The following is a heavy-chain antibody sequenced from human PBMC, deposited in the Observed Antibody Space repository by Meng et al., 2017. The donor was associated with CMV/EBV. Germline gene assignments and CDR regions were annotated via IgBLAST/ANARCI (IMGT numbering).Heavy chain of an antibody. CDR2: LNTNGGNT. D-gene: IGHD3-22*01. V-gene: IGHV1-8*01. CDR3: ARGGGVVGAFDI. Sequence: ASVKVSCKASGYTFTSFDINWVRQAPGQGLEWMGWLNTNGGNTGLAQKFQGRVTITGDTSIRTAYMELSSLTSQDTAVYYCARGGGVVGAFDIWGRGTMVTVSS. CDR1: GYTFTSFD. J-gene: IGHJ3*02.